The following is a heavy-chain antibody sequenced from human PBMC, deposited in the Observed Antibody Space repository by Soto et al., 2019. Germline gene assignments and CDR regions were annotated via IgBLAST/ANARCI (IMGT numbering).Heavy chain of an antibody. V-gene: IGHV3-23*01. CDR1: GFTFSTYA. CDR2: ISDSGGSA. CDR3: AKGSASGVPYYFDY. D-gene: IGHD6-13*01. Sequence: VQLLESGGGLVQPGGSLRLSCAASGFTFSTYAMSWVRQAPGKGLEWVSAISDSGGSAYYADSVKGRFTISRDNSKNTLYLQMNSLRAEDTAVYYCAKGSASGVPYYFDYWGQGTLVTVSS. J-gene: IGHJ4*02.